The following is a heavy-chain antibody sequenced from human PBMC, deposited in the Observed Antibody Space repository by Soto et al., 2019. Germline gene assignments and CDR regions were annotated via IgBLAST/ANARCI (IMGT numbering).Heavy chain of an antibody. CDR3: AKDTYYHDTSGYYVFDL. V-gene: IGHV3-30*18. CDR1: EFAFSSCG. J-gene: IGHJ4*02. D-gene: IGHD3-22*01. Sequence: QVQLVESGGGVVQPGKSLRLSCAVREFAFSSCGSHWVRQAPGKGLEWVAGISYDGSKKYYADSVKGQFTISRDNSENTLHLQMNGLRAEDTAVYYCAKDTYYHDTSGYYVFDLWGQGTLVTVSS. CDR2: ISYDGSKK.